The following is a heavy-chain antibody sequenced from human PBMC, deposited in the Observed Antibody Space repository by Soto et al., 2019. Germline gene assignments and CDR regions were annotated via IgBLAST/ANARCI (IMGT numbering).Heavy chain of an antibody. CDR3: VACDYGDYPRY. J-gene: IGHJ4*02. CDR2: DNHSGST. Sequence: QVQLQQWGAGLLKPSETLSLTCAVYGGSFSGYYWSWIRQPPGKGLEWIGEDNHSGSTNYNPSRKSRVTFSVDTSKNQFSLRLRSVTAADTAVYYCVACDYGDYPRYWGQGTLLTVSS. D-gene: IGHD4-17*01. CDR1: GGSFSGYY. V-gene: IGHV4-34*01.